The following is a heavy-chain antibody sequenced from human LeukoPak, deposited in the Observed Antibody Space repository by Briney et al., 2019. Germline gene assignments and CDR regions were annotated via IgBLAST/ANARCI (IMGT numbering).Heavy chain of an antibody. Sequence: PETLSLTCTVSGGSNSSYYWSWIRQPPGKGLEWIGYIYYSGSTNYNPSLKSRVTISVDTSKNQFSLKLSSVTAADTAVYYCARERKIVVVPAAILVGWFDPWGQGTLVTVSS. V-gene: IGHV4-59*01. D-gene: IGHD2-2*01. J-gene: IGHJ5*02. CDR3: ARERKIVVVPAAILVGWFDP. CDR1: GGSNSSYY. CDR2: IYYSGST.